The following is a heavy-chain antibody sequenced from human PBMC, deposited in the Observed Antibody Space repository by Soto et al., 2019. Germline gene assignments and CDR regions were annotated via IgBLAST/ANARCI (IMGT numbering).Heavy chain of an antibody. J-gene: IGHJ4*02. Sequence: SETLSLTCAVSGGSISSGGYSWSWIRQPPGKGLEWIGYIYHSGSTNYNPSLKSRVTISVDTSKNQFSLKLSSVTAADTAVYYCARRWGTYFDYWGQGTPVTVSS. CDR2: IYHSGST. CDR1: GGSISSGGYS. V-gene: IGHV4-30-2*02. CDR3: ARRWGTYFDY. D-gene: IGHD7-27*01.